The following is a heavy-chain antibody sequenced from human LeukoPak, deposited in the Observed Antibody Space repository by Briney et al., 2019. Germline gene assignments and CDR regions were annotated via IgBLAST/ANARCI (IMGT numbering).Heavy chain of an antibody. CDR3: ARGAVVPTNPLVDY. D-gene: IGHD3-22*01. V-gene: IGHV4-4*02. CDR1: GGSISSSNW. J-gene: IGHJ4*02. Sequence: SETLSLTCAVSGGSISSSNWWSWVRQPPGKGLEWIGEIYHSGSTNYNPSLKSRVTISVDKSKNQFSLKLSSVTAADMAVYYCARGAVVPTNPLVDYWGQGTLVTVSS. CDR2: IYHSGST.